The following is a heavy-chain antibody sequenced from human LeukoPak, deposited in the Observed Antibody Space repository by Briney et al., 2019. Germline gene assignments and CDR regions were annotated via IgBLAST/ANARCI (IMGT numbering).Heavy chain of an antibody. J-gene: IGHJ6*03. CDR1: GGSFSGYY. CDR2: INHSGST. Sequence: SETLSLTCAVYGGSFSGYYWSWIRQPPGKGLEWIGEINHSGSTNYNPSLKSRVTISVDMSKNQFSLRLSSVTAADTAVYYCARGARGRSIIAAQSLYYYYMDVWGKGTTVTVSS. V-gene: IGHV4-34*01. CDR3: ARGARGRSIIAAQSLYYYYMDV. D-gene: IGHD6-13*01.